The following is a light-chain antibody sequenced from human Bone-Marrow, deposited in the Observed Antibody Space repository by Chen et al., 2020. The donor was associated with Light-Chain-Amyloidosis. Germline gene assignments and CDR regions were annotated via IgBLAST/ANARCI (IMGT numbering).Light chain of an antibody. Sequence: QSALSQPPSASGSPGQSVTISFTGDSMDVVGYNYVSWYQQFPGKAPNLIIYEVTKRPSGVPDRFSGSKSGNTASLIVSGLQAEDEADYFCTSYSGTYNLVLFGGGTKLTVL. CDR3: TSYSGTYNLVL. CDR1: SMDVVGYNY. J-gene: IGLJ2*01. CDR2: EVT. V-gene: IGLV2-8*01.